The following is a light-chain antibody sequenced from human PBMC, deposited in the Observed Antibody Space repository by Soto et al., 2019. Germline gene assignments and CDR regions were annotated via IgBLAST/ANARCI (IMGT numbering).Light chain of an antibody. CDR2: GAS. J-gene: IGKJ2*01. CDR1: QSVSSSY. Sequence: EIVLTQSPGTLSVSPGERATLSCRASQSVSSSYLAWYQQKPGQAPRLLIYGASSRATGIPDRFGGSGSGTDFTLTISRLEPEDFAVYYCQQYGSSPYTFGQGTKLEIK. V-gene: IGKV3-20*01. CDR3: QQYGSSPYT.